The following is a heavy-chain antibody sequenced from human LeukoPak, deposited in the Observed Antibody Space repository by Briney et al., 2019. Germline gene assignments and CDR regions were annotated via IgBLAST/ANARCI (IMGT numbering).Heavy chain of an antibody. J-gene: IGHJ6*02. CDR1: GFTGSSNY. Sequence: GGSLRFYCSASGFTGSSNYMGWVGQGPGKGLEWVSVTYSGGGTYYADSVKGRFTISRHNSKNTLYLQMNSLRAEDTAVYYCARGMADILTGYANYYYYGMDVWGQGTTVTVSS. CDR3: ARGMADILTGYANYYYYGMDV. D-gene: IGHD3-9*01. CDR2: TYSGGGT. V-gene: IGHV3-53*04.